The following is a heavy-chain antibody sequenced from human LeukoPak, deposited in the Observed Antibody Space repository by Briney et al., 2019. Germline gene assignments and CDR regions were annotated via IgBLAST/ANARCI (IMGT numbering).Heavy chain of an antibody. CDR1: GGSISGSSYY. Sequence: PSETLSLTCTVSGGSISGSSYYWGWIRQPPGKGLEWIGSIYYSGSTYYNPSLKSRVTISVDTSENQFSLKLSSVTAADTAVYYCARQQGIVATIYFDYWGQGTLVTVSS. J-gene: IGHJ4*02. CDR3: ARQQGIVATIYFDY. V-gene: IGHV4-39*07. CDR2: IYYSGST. D-gene: IGHD5-12*01.